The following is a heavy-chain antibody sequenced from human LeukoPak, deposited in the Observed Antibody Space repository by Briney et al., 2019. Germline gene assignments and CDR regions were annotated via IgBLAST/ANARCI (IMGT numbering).Heavy chain of an antibody. Sequence: NPSETLSLTCSVYGGSLNGYYWSWIRHPPGKGLEWIGEISHSGTTNYNPSLTSRVTMSLDTSKNQFSLKLNSATAADTAVYYCARVPFLEPFDYWGQGTLVTVSS. CDR3: ARVPFLEPFDY. CDR2: ISHSGTT. J-gene: IGHJ4*02. CDR1: GGSLNGYY. V-gene: IGHV4-34*01. D-gene: IGHD3-3*01.